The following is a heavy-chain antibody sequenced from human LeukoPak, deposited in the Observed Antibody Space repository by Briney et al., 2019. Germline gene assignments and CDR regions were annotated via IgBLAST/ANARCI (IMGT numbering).Heavy chain of an antibody. CDR3: ARDHDCSSTSCYAGYYYYYGMDV. D-gene: IGHD2-2*01. Sequence: ASVKVSCKASGGTFSSYAISWVRQAPGQGLEWMGGIIPIFGTANYAQKFQGRVTITADESTSTAYMELSSLRSEDTAVYYCARDHDCSSTSCYAGYYYYYGMDVWGQGTTVTVSS. CDR2: IIPIFGTA. V-gene: IGHV1-69*13. CDR1: GGTFSSYA. J-gene: IGHJ6*02.